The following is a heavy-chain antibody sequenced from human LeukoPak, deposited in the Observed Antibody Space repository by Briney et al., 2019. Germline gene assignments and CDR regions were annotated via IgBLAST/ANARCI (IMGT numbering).Heavy chain of an antibody. Sequence: GGSLRLSCAASGFTFSNYGLSWVRQAPGKGLEWVSGITGSGGSTYYADSVKGRFTISRDNSKNTLYLQMNSLKTEDTAVYYCTTDRRRYYGSGSDLSNGYYYYYMDVWGKGTTVTVSS. CDR3: TTDRRRYYGSGSDLSNGYYYYYMDV. J-gene: IGHJ6*03. CDR1: GFTFSNYG. CDR2: ITGSGGST. D-gene: IGHD3-10*01. V-gene: IGHV3-23*01.